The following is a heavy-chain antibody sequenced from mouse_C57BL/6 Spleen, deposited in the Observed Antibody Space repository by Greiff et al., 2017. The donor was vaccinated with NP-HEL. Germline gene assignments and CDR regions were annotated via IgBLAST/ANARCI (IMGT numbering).Heavy chain of an antibody. V-gene: IGHV5-9*01. J-gene: IGHJ1*03. D-gene: IGHD2-3*01. CDR2: ISGGGGNT. CDR3: ARQRWDGYYEGWYFDV. CDR1: GFTFSSYT. Sequence: EVMLVESGGGLVKPGGSLKLSCAASGFTFSSYTMSWVRQTPEKRLEWVATISGGGGNTYYPNSVKGRFTISRDNAKNTLYLQMSSLRSEDTALYYCARQRWDGYYEGWYFDVWGTGTTVTVSS.